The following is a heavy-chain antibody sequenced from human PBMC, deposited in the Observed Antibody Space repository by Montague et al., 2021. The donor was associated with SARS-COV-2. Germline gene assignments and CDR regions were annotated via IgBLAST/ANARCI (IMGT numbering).Heavy chain of an antibody. D-gene: IGHD6-19*01. V-gene: IGHV4-31*03. CDR2: IYYSGST. J-gene: IGHJ3*02. Sequence: TLSLTCTVSGGPINSGGYYWSWIRQHPGKGLEWIGYIYYSGSTYYNPSLKSRLTISVDTSKNQFSLKLSSVTAADTAVYYCARVHFVSSGWYPDAFDIWGRGTMVTVSS. CDR3: ARVHFVSSGWYPDAFDI. CDR1: GGPINSGGYY.